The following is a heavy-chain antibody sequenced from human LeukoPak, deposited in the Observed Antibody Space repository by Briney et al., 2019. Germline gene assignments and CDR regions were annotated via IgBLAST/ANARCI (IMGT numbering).Heavy chain of an antibody. Sequence: PGGSLRLSCAASGFTFSSYWMHWVRQAPGKGLVWVSRINSDGSSTSYADSVKGRFTISRDNSKNTLYLQMNSLRAEDTAVYYCAKVSRGPWIQDYWGQGTLVTVSS. CDR3: AKVSRGPWIQDY. CDR2: INSDGSST. CDR1: GFTFSSYW. D-gene: IGHD5-18*01. J-gene: IGHJ4*02. V-gene: IGHV3-74*01.